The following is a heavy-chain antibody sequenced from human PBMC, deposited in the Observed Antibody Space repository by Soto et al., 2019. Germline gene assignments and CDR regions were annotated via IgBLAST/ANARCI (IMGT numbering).Heavy chain of an antibody. D-gene: IGHD3-9*01. Sequence: VSAKVSCTASGYTFTSYGISWVRQAPGQGLEWMGWISAYNGNTNYAQKLQGRVTMTTDTSTSTAYMELRSLRSDDTAVYYCARGLGRYFDSPILHWGQGTLVTVSS. V-gene: IGHV1-18*01. J-gene: IGHJ4*02. CDR1: GYTFTSYG. CDR2: ISAYNGNT. CDR3: ARGLGRYFDSPILH.